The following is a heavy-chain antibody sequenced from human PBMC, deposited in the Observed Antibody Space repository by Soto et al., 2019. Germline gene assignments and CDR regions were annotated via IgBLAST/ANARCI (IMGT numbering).Heavy chain of an antibody. V-gene: IGHV1-18*01. J-gene: IGHJ5*02. CDR1: VYTFTSFG. CDR2: ISGYNADT. Sequence: ASVKVSCKTSVYTFTSFGIGWVRQAPGQGLEWMGWISGYNADTIYAQKFQGRVTLTTDTSTSTAYMELRSLTSDDTAVYYCARDLVPWGQGTLVTVSS. CDR3: ARDLVP. D-gene: IGHD3-16*02.